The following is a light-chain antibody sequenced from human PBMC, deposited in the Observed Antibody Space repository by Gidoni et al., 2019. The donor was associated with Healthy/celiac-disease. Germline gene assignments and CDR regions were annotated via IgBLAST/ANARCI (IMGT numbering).Light chain of an antibody. V-gene: IGLV3-25*02. CDR2: KDS. Sequence: SYELTQPPSVSVSPGQTARITCSGDALPKQYAYWYQQKPGQAPVLVIYKDSERPAGIPERFSGASSGTTVTLTISGVQAEEEADYYCQSADSSGTYPEVFGGGTKLTVL. CDR3: QSADSSGTYPEV. CDR1: ALPKQY. J-gene: IGLJ2*01.